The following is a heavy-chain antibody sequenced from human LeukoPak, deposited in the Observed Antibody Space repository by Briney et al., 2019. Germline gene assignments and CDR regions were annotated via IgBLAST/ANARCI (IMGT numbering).Heavy chain of an antibody. V-gene: IGHV4-30-4*01. CDR3: AREPMTYYYFDY. CDR1: GGSISSGDYY. CDR2: ISYRGSP. Sequence: SETLSLTCTVSGGSISSGDYYWSWIRQPPGKGLEWIGYISYRGSPYYNPSLKGRVTISLDTSKNQFSLKLSSVTAADTAVYYCAREPMTYYYFDYWGQGTLVTVSS. D-gene: IGHD1-26*01. J-gene: IGHJ4*02.